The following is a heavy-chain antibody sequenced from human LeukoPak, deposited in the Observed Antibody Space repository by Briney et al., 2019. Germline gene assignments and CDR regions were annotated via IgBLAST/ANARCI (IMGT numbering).Heavy chain of an antibody. D-gene: IGHD4-17*01. CDR2: ISGSGGST. CDR3: AKDTTVTRGNFDY. J-gene: IGHJ4*02. CDR1: GFTFSSYA. V-gene: IGHV3-23*01. Sequence: PGGSLRLSCAASGFTFSSYAMSWVRQAPGKGLEWVSAISGSGGSTYYADSVKGRFAISRDNSKNTLYLQMSSLRAEDTAVYYCAKDTTVTRGNFDYWGQGTLVTVSS.